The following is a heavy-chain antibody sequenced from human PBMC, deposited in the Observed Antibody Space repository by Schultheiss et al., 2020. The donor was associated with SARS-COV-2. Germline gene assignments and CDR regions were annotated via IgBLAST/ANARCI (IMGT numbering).Heavy chain of an antibody. J-gene: IGHJ4*02. Sequence: SVKVSCKASGYTFTSYYMHWVRQAPGQGLEWMGGIIPIFGTANYAQKFQGRVTITADESTSTAYMELSSLRSEDTAVYYCATARSGYYGGVDYWGQGTLVTVSS. CDR3: ATARSGYYGGVDY. V-gene: IGHV1-69*13. CDR2: IIPIFGTA. D-gene: IGHD3-3*01. CDR1: GYTFTSYY.